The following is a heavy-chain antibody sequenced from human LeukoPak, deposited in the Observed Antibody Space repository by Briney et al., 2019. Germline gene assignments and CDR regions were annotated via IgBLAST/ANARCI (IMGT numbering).Heavy chain of an antibody. CDR3: ARYWHLDY. V-gene: IGHV3-23*01. D-gene: IGHD2-8*02. J-gene: IGHJ4*02. CDR1: GFIFTSFS. CDR2: ISGSGGST. Sequence: GGSLRLSCEGPGFIFTSFSMNWVRQAPGKGLEWVSSISGSGGSTYYADSVKGRFTISRDNSKNTLYLQMNSLRAEDTAVYYCARYWHLDYWGQGTLVTVSS.